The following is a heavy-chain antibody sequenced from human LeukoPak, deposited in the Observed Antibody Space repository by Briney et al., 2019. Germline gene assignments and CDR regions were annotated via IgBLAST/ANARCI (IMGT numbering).Heavy chain of an antibody. J-gene: IGHJ6*02. CDR2: VFHTGST. D-gene: IGHD6-19*01. CDR1: RGSIISYH. V-gene: IGHV4-59*01. Sequence: PSETLSLTCTVSRGSIISYHWSWIRQSPGKGLEWIGYVFHTGSTNYNPSLRSRVTMSVDTSRSQFSLEVRSVTAADTGVYFCARGNIAVTGPGVFYYYGMDVWGQGTTVTVSS. CDR3: ARGNIAVTGPGVFYYYGMDV.